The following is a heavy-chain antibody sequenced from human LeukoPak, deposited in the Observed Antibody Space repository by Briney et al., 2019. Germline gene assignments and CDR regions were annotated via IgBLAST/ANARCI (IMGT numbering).Heavy chain of an antibody. CDR1: GVAISSSGGYY. V-gene: IGHV4-31*03. D-gene: IGHD3-10*01. CDR3: ASDQGFGGLAFAY. CDR2: IYYTGSA. Sequence: SQTLSLTCNVSGVAISSSGGYYWSWIRLNPGKGLEWIRHIYYTGSAYYNPSLKSRIAMSVDTSRNQVPLKLTAVTAADTAVYYCASDQGFGGLAFAYWGQGAPVTVSS. J-gene: IGHJ4*02.